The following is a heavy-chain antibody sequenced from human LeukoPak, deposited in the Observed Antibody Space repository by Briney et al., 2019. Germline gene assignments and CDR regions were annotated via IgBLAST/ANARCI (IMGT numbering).Heavy chain of an antibody. V-gene: IGHV1-69*06. D-gene: IGHD6-19*01. J-gene: IGHJ4*02. CDR1: GGTFSSYA. CDR3: ARDPEQWLVKALYY. Sequence: GASVKVSCKASGGTFSSYAISRVRQAPGQGLEWMGGIIPIFGTANYAQKFQGRVTITADKSTSTAYMELSSLRSEDTAVYYCARDPEQWLVKALYYWGQGTLVTVSS. CDR2: IIPIFGTA.